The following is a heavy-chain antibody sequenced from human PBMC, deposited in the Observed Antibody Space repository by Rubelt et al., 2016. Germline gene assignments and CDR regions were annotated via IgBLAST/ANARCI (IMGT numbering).Heavy chain of an antibody. CDR1: GYTFTSYA. V-gene: IGHV1-3*01. Sequence: QVQLVQSGAEVKKPGASVKVSCKASGYTFTSYAMHWVRQAPGQRLEWMGWINAGNGNTKYSQKFQGRGTITRDPSAGTAYMELSSLRSEDTAVYYCARGLGLGYSSSWFNWFDPWGQGTLVTVSS. CDR3: ARGLGLGYSSSWFNWFDP. D-gene: IGHD6-13*01. J-gene: IGHJ5*02. CDR2: INAGNGNT.